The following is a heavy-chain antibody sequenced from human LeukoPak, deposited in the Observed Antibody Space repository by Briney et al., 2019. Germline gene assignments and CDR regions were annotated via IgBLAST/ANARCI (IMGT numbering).Heavy chain of an antibody. CDR2: IYTSGST. J-gene: IGHJ3*02. CDR1: GGSISSYY. Sequence: PSETLSLTCTVSGGSISSYYWSWIRQPAGKGLEWIGRIYTSGSTNYNPSLKSRVTISVDTSKNQFSLKLSSVTAADTAVYYCAREGLPSTVTRARAFDIWGQGTMVTVSS. V-gene: IGHV4-4*07. CDR3: AREGLPSTVTRARAFDI. D-gene: IGHD4-11*01.